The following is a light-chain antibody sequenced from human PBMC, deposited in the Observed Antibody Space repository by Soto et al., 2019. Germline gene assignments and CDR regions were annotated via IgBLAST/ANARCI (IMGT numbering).Light chain of an antibody. CDR1: QSVRNNY. CDR2: ESA. J-gene: IGKJ4*01. Sequence: EILLTQSPGTLSLSPGETATLSCRASQSVRNNYLAWYQQRPAQTPRLLMYESATRASGIPDRFSGSVSGTDFTLTIRRLEPEDFALYFCQQYDTSPVTFGGGTKVEI. V-gene: IGKV3-20*01. CDR3: QQYDTSPVT.